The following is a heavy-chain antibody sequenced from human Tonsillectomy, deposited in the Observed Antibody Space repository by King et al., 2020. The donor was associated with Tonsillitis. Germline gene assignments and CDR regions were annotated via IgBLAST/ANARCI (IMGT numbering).Heavy chain of an antibody. CDR3: AKLSIAAAADAVDI. CDR1: GFTFSSYG. CDR2: ISYDGSNK. Sequence: VQLVESGGGVVQPGRSLRLSCAASGFTFSSYGMHWVRQAPGKGLEWVAVISYDGSNKYYADSVKGRFTISRDNSKNTLYLQMNSLRAEDTAVYYCAKLSIAAAADAVDIWGQGTMVTVSS. V-gene: IGHV3-30*18. J-gene: IGHJ3*02. D-gene: IGHD6-13*01.